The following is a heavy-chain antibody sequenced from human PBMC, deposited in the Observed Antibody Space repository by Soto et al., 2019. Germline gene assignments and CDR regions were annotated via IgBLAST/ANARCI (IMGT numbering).Heavy chain of an antibody. V-gene: IGHV4-30-4*01. CDR1: GGSVSSDSYY. Sequence: SETLSLTCTVSGGSVSSDSYYWGWIRQPPGKGLEWIGYIYYSGSTYYNPSLKSRVTISVDTSKNQFSLKLSSVTAADTATYFCAHRTTTVTWWFDPWGQGTLVTVSS. J-gene: IGHJ5*02. D-gene: IGHD4-17*01. CDR2: IYYSGST. CDR3: AHRTTTVTWWFDP.